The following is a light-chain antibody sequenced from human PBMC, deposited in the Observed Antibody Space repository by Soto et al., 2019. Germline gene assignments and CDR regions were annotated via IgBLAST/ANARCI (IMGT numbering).Light chain of an antibody. J-gene: IGKJ3*01. CDR2: DAS. V-gene: IGKV1-9*01. Sequence: DIQLTQSPSFLSASVTDSVTITCRASQGISSSLAWYQQKPGKAPKLLIYDASTVQSGIPSRFSGSGSGTEFTITISSLQPEDFATYCYQQRNSDPHTFGPGTKVDIK. CDR1: QGISSS. CDR3: QQRNSDPHT.